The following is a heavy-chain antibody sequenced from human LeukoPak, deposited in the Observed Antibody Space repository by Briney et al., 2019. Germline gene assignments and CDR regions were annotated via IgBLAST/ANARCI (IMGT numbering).Heavy chain of an antibody. CDR3: ARETYYYDSSGYYRIDY. CDR2: IYTSGST. V-gene: IGHV4-4*07. Sequence: PSETLSLTCTVSGGSITSYYGSWIRQPAGKGLEWIGRIYTSGSTNYNPSLKSRVTMAVDTSKSQFSLKLSSVTAADTAVYYCARETYYYDSSGYYRIDYWGQGTLVTVSS. J-gene: IGHJ4*02. CDR1: GGSITSYY. D-gene: IGHD3-22*01.